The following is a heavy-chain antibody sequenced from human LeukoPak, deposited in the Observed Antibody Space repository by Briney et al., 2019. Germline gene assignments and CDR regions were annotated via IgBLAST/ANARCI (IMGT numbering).Heavy chain of an antibody. V-gene: IGHV1-18*01. J-gene: IGHJ4*02. CDR1: GYTFTSYG. D-gene: IGHD6-19*01. Sequence: ASVKVSCKASGYTFTSYGISWVRQAPRQGLEWMGWISAYNGNTNYAQKLQGRVTMTTDTSTSTAYMELRNLRSDDTAVYYCARGGTSGWRTPNDDYWGQGTLVTVSS. CDR2: ISAYNGNT. CDR3: ARGGTSGWRTPNDDY.